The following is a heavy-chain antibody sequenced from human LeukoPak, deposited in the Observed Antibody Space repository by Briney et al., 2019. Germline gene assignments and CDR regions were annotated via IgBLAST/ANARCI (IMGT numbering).Heavy chain of an antibody. CDR2: ISSSGSAI. Sequence: GGSLRLSCAASGFTFSDYYMSWIRQAPGKGLEWVSYISSSGSAIYYADSVKDRFTISRDNAKNSLYLQMNSLRAEDTAVYYCARAPYGGKAIGPYDYWGQGTLVTVSS. CDR1: GFTFSDYY. D-gene: IGHD4-23*01. J-gene: IGHJ4*02. CDR3: ARAPYGGKAIGPYDY. V-gene: IGHV3-11*04.